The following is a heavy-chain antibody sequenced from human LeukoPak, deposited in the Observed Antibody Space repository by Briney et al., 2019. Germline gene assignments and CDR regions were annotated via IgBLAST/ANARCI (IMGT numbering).Heavy chain of an antibody. CDR3: ARGRGVVVPAAIRGANWFDP. V-gene: IGHV4-4*02. Sequence: SGTLSLTCAVSGGSISSSNWWSWVRQPPGKGLEWIGEIYHSGSTNYNPSLKSRVTISVDTSKNQFSLKPSSVTAADTAVYYCARGRGVVVPAAIRGANWFDPWGQGTLVTVSS. D-gene: IGHD2-2*01. CDR2: IYHSGST. J-gene: IGHJ5*02. CDR1: GGSISSSNW.